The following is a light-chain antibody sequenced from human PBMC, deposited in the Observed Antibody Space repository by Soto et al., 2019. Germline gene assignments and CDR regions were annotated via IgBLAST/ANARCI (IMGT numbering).Light chain of an antibody. V-gene: IGLV2-11*01. CDR2: DVS. CDR1: SSDVGGYNY. Sequence: QSVLTQPCSVSGSPGQSVTISCTGTSSDVGGYNYVSWYQQHPGKAPKLMIYDVSKRPSGVPDRFSGSKSGNTASLTISGLQAEDEAAYYCCSYAGSYTFYVFGTGTKVTV. J-gene: IGLJ1*01. CDR3: CSYAGSYTFYV.